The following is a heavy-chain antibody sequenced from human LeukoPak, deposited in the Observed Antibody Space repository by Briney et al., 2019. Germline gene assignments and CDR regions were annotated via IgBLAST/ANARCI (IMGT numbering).Heavy chain of an antibody. J-gene: IGHJ4*02. CDR3: ARQTGTFDY. CDR2: IYPGDSDT. V-gene: IGHV5-51*01. CDR1: GXXFXSYW. D-gene: IGHD1-7*01. Sequence: XISXXXSGXXFXSYWIGWVRQMPXKGLEWMGIIYPGDSDTRYSPSFQGQVTISADKSISTAYLQWSSLKASDTATYYCARQTGTFDYWGQGTLVTVSS.